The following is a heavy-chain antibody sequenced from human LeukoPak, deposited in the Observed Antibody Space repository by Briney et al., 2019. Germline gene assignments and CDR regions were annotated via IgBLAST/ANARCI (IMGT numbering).Heavy chain of an antibody. V-gene: IGHV4-4*07. D-gene: IGHD1-1*01. CDR1: GGYIGSYF. CDR2: VYYTGST. CDR3: ARETADLGRSLDY. Sequence: PSGTLSLTCTVSGGYIGSYFWSWIRQPAGKGLEWIGRVYYTGSTNYNPSLKSRVTVSIDTSKNQFSLKLTSVTAADTAVYYCARETADLGRSLDYWGQGTLVTVSS. J-gene: IGHJ4*02.